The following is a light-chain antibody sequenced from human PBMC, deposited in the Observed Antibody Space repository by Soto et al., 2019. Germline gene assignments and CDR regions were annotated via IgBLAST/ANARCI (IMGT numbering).Light chain of an antibody. CDR2: GDS. V-gene: IGLV3-21*02. CDR1: NIGSKS. CDR3: QVWDTRSDQSWV. Sequence: SYELTQPPSVSVAPGQTARVPCGGNNIGSKSVYWYQQKPGQAPVLVVYGDSDRPSGIPERFSGSRSGSAATLTISRVEAGDEADYYCQVWDTRSDQSWVFGGGTKLTVL. J-gene: IGLJ3*02.